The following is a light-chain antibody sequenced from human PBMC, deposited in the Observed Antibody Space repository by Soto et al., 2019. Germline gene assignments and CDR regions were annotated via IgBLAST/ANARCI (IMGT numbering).Light chain of an antibody. V-gene: IGKV1-5*03. CDR1: QSISSW. CDR3: QQYNSYPS. J-gene: IGKJ4*01. CDR2: KAS. Sequence: DLQMTQSPSTLSASVGDRVTITCRASQSISSWLAWYQQKPGKAPKLLIYKASSLESGVPSRFSGSGSGTEFTLTISSLQPDDFATYYCQQYNSYPSFGGGTKVETK.